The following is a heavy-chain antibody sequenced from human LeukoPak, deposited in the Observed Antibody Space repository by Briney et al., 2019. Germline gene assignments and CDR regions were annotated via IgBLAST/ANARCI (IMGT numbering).Heavy chain of an antibody. V-gene: IGHV4-59*01. J-gene: IGHJ6*02. D-gene: IGHD5-12*01. CDR2: IYYSGST. CDR3: ASIVATTRNYYYGMDV. Sequence: SETLSLTCTVSGGSISSYYWSWIRQPPGKGLEWIGYIYYSGSTNYNPSLKSRVAISVDTSKNQFSLELSSVTAADTAVYYCASIVATTRNYYYGMDVWGQGTTVTVSS. CDR1: GGSISSYY.